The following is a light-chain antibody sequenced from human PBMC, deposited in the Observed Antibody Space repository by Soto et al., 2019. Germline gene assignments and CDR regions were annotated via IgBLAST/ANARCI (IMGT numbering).Light chain of an antibody. Sequence: DIQMTQSPATLSGSVGDRVTITCRASQTISSWLAWYQQKPGKPPKLLIYDAYSLESGVPSRFSGRRSRTEFTLTIAGLQPEDFATYYCQQYESYSPLTFGGGTKVDIK. J-gene: IGKJ4*01. CDR2: DAY. V-gene: IGKV1-5*01. CDR1: QTISSW. CDR3: QQYESYSPLT.